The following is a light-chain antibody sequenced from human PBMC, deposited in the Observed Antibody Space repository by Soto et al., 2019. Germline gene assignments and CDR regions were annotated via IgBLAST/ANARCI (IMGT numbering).Light chain of an antibody. J-gene: IGKJ1*01. V-gene: IGKV3-20*01. CDR1: QSVSSSY. Sequence: EIVLTQSPGTLSLSPGERATLSCRASQSVSSSYLAWYQQKPGQAPRLLIYGASSRATGIPDRFSGSGSGTDFTLTISRLEPEDFPEDYGQQYGSSPRSFGQGTKVEIK. CDR3: QQYGSSPRS. CDR2: GAS.